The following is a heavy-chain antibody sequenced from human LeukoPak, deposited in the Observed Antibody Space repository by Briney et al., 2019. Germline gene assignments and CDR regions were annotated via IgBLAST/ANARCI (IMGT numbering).Heavy chain of an antibody. Sequence: SETLSLTCTVSGDSISSYYWNWIRQPPGKGLEYIGWIHYSGSTDYNPSLKSRVTISLDRSKRQLSLNLRSVTAADTAVYYCARWGYFDSSGYFVAEDRGQGTLVTVSS. CDR1: GDSISSYY. CDR2: IHYSGST. D-gene: IGHD3-22*01. CDR3: ARWGYFDSSGYFVAED. J-gene: IGHJ4*02. V-gene: IGHV4-59*01.